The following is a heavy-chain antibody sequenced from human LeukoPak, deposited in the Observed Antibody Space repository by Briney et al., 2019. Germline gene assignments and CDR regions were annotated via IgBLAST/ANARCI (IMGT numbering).Heavy chain of an antibody. J-gene: IGHJ6*03. CDR1: GYTFTSYG. D-gene: IGHD4-11*01. V-gene: IGHV1-18*01. CDR2: ISAYNGNT. CDR3: ATHTVTTHYYYYMDV. Sequence: ASVKVSCKASGYTFTSYGISWVRQAPGQGLEWMGWISAYNGNTNYAQKLQGRVTMTTDTSTSTAYMELRSLRSDDTAVYYCATHTVTTHYYYYMDVWGKGTTVTVSS.